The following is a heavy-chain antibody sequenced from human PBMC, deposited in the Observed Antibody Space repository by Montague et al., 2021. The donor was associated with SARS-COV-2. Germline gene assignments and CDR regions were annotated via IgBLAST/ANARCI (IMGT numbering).Heavy chain of an antibody. Sequence: SETLSLTCTVSGASVRSGNSYWNWIRQPPGKGLERIGYISYSGSTNYSPSLKSRVTISVDTSKKQWSLKVISATAADTAVYYCARIGYESVGYYNIYPDWVQGTLFTVSS. CDR3: ARIGYESVGYYNIYPD. V-gene: IGHV4-61*01. D-gene: IGHD3-22*01. CDR2: ISYSGST. CDR1: GASVRSGNSY. J-gene: IGHJ1*01.